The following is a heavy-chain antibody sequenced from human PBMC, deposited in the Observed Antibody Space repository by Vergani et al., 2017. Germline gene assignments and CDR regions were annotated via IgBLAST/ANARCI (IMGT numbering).Heavy chain of an antibody. CDR1: GDSISGYY. Sequence: QVQLQESGPGLVKPSETLSLTCTVSGDSISGYYWSWIRQPPGKGLDCIGYISYSHGANYNPSLKSRVTISIDTSENVISLRLTSVTAADTALYHCARHGGSGNYYHLCDSWCQETLVIVAS. D-gene: IGHD3-3*01. CDR2: ISYSHGA. V-gene: IGHV4-59*08. CDR3: ARHGGSGNYYHLCDS. J-gene: IGHJ4*02.